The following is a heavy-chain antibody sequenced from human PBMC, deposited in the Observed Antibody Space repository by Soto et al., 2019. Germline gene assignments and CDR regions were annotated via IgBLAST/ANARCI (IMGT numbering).Heavy chain of an antibody. V-gene: IGHV3-30*04. CDR1: GFTFGNYA. CDR3: ARAVGMTTVNLDY. CDR2: TSFDGSDK. D-gene: IGHD1-26*01. J-gene: IGHJ4*02. Sequence: EGSLRLSCAASGFTFGNYAMHWVRQAPGKGLEWVAVTSFDGSDKYNADSVKGRFTISRDNSKNTLYLQMSSLRPEDTGVYFCARAVGMTTVNLDYWGQGTLVTVSS.